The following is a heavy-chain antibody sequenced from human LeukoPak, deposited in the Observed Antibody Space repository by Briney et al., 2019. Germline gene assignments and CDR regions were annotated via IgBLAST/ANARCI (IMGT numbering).Heavy chain of an antibody. V-gene: IGHV1-69*13. D-gene: IGHD6-19*01. CDR1: GGTFSSYA. CDR2: IIPIFGTA. CDR3: ARTVAGMDYFDY. J-gene: IGHJ4*02. Sequence: SVKVSCKASGGTFSSYAISWVRQAPGQGLEWMGGIIPIFGTANYAQKFQGRVTITADESTSTAYMELSSLRSDDTAVYYCARTVAGMDYFDYWGQGTLVTVSS.